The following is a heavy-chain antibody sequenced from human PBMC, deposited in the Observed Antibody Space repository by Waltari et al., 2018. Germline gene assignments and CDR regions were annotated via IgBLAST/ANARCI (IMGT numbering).Heavy chain of an antibody. V-gene: IGHV4-34*01. Sequence: QVQLQQWGAGLLKPSETLSLTCAVYGGSFSGYYWSWIRQPPGKGLEWIGEINHSGSTNDNPSLKSRVTISVDTSKNQFSLKLSSVTAADTAVYYCARRLGRDGYNGPDFDYWGQGTLVTVSS. CDR1: GGSFSGYY. D-gene: IGHD5-12*01. J-gene: IGHJ4*02. CDR3: ARRLGRDGYNGPDFDY. CDR2: INHSGST.